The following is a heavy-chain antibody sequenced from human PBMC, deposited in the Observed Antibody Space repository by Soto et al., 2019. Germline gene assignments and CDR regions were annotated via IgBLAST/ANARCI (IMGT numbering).Heavy chain of an antibody. D-gene: IGHD2-15*01. Sequence: GGSLRLSCAASGFTFSSYSMNWVRQAPGKGLEWVSSISSSSSYIYYADSVKGRFTISRDNAKNSLYLQMNSLRAEDTAVYYCARDWPPCSGGSCYSPFDYWGQGTLVTVSS. CDR2: ISSSSSYI. V-gene: IGHV3-21*01. J-gene: IGHJ4*02. CDR3: ARDWPPCSGGSCYSPFDY. CDR1: GFTFSSYS.